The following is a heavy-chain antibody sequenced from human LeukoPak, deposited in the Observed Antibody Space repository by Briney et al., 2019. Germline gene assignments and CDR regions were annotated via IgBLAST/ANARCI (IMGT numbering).Heavy chain of an antibody. CDR2: LDESGRP. Sequence: SETLSLTCSVSGGSIRSGDPHWAWVPHPPGKGLEFIGSLDESGRPYYNRPLKRRVSISGDTSGKQFSLNLTSVTAADTAVYFCARDLGGYPFFMDVWGRGTTVIVSS. D-gene: IGHD2-15*01. CDR1: GGSIRSGDPH. V-gene: IGHV4-39*07. CDR3: ARDLGGYPFFMDV. J-gene: IGHJ6*03.